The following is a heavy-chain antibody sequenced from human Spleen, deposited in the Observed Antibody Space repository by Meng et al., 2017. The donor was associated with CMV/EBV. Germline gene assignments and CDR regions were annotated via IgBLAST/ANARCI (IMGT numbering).Heavy chain of an antibody. D-gene: IGHD5-18*01. CDR1: FNFRNYG. CDR3: AKDGRGFSYGLGEAFDY. CDR2: IRYDGNDS. Sequence: FNFRNYGMHWVRQAPGRGLEWVAFIRYDGNDSDQAHFVRGRFTISRDNSKNTLSLHMSSLRVEDTAVYYCAKDGRGFSYGLGEAFDYWGQGMLVTVSS. V-gene: IGHV3-30*02. J-gene: IGHJ4*02.